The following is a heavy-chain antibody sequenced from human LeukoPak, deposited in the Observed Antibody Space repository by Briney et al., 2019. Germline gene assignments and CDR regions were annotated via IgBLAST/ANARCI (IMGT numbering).Heavy chain of an antibody. V-gene: IGHV1-69*13. J-gene: IGHJ5*02. CDR1: GGTFSSYA. CDR2: IIPIFGTA. D-gene: IGHD2-8*01. Sequence: SVKVSCKASGGTFSSYAISWVRQAPGQGLEWMGGIIPIFGTANYAQKFQGRVTITADESTSTAYMELSSLRSEDTAVYYCARVLLDCTNGLCYWLDWFDPWGQGTLVTVSS. CDR3: ARVLLDCTNGLCYWLDWFDP.